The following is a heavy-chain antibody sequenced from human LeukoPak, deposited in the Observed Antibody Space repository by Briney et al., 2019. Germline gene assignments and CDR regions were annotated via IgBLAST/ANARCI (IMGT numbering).Heavy chain of an antibody. D-gene: IGHD1-26*01. Sequence: PSETLSLTCTVSGGSISSYYWSWIRQPPGKGLEWIGYIYYSGSTYYNPSLKSRVTISVGTSKNQMSLHLSSVTAADTAVYYCARDHGSSHWFYYWGQGTLVTVSS. V-gene: IGHV4-59*12. CDR3: ARDHGSSHWFYY. CDR2: IYYSGST. J-gene: IGHJ5*01. CDR1: GGSISSYY.